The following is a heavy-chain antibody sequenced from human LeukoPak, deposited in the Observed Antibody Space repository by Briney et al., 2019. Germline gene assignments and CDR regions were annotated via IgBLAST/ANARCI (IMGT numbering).Heavy chain of an antibody. J-gene: IGHJ4*02. CDR2: ISWKSGSI. Sequence: GRSLRLSCAASGFTFDDYAMHWVRPAPGKGLAWVAGISWKSGSIAYADSVKGRLTISRDNAKNSLYLQMNSLRAEDTALYYCAKIGYSSSSRWGQRTPVTVSS. CDR3: AKIGYSSSSR. CDR1: GFTFDDYA. D-gene: IGHD6-6*01. V-gene: IGHV3-9*01.